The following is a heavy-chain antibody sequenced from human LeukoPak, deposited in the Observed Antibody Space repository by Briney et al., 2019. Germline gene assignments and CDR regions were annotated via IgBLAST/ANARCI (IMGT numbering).Heavy chain of an antibody. J-gene: IGHJ3*02. CDR1: GGSISGSSYY. D-gene: IGHD3-3*01. V-gene: IGHV4-39*07. CDR3: ARVPTYYDFWSGWTKNAFDI. CDR2: IYYSGST. Sequence: SETLSLTCTVSGGSISGSSYYWGWIRQPPGKGLEWIGSIYYSGSTYYNPSLKSRVTISVDTSKNQFSLKLSSVTAADTAVYYCARVPTYYDFWSGWTKNAFDIWGQGTMVTVSS.